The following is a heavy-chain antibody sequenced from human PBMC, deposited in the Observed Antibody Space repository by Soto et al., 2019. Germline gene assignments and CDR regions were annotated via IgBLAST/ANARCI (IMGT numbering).Heavy chain of an antibody. CDR1: GGTFSSYT. V-gene: IGHV1-69*04. J-gene: IGHJ4*02. Sequence: SVKVSCKASGGTFSSYTISWVRQAPGQGLEWMGRIIPILGIANYAQKFQGRVTITADKSTSTAYMELSSLRSEDTAVYYCARDSGGYSYAPFDYWGQGTLVTVSS. D-gene: IGHD5-18*01. CDR3: ARDSGGYSYAPFDY. CDR2: IIPILGIA.